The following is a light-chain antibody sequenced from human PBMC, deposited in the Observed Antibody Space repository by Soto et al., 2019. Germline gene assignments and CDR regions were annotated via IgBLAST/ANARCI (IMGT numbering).Light chain of an antibody. CDR1: QSISSND. V-gene: IGKV3-20*01. Sequence: EIVLTQSPGTLYLSPGERATLSCRASQSISSNDLGWYQQKPGQAPRLLIYDTSSRATGIPDRFSGSGSGRYSTLNISRLEPEDFAVYYCKQYGNSPPFTFGQGTKLEI. CDR3: KQYGNSPPFT. CDR2: DTS. J-gene: IGKJ2*01.